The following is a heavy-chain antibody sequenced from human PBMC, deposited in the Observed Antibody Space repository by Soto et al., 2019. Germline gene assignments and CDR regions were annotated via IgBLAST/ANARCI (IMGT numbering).Heavy chain of an antibody. D-gene: IGHD5-18*01. Sequence: SETLSLSCTVAGGSINSYSWSWIRQPPGKGLEWIGYISYTGTTNYNSSLKSRVTISVDTSKNQFSLRLTSVTAADTAVYYCARTGDGYHLADFDIWGQGTVVT. CDR2: ISYTGTT. J-gene: IGHJ3*02. CDR1: GGSINSYS. V-gene: IGHV4-59*08. CDR3: ARTGDGYHLADFDI.